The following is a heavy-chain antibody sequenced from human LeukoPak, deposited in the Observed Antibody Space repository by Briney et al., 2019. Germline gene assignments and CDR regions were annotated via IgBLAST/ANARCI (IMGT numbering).Heavy chain of an antibody. D-gene: IGHD6-13*01. V-gene: IGHV4-59*08. CDR1: GGSISSYY. J-gene: IGHJ4*02. CDR3: ARHVNGYSSSWHDY. Sequence: SETLSLTRTVSGGSISSYYRNWIRQSPESGLEWIGYIYYSGSTNYNPSLKSRVTMSVDTSKNQFSLKLSSVTAADTAVYYCARHVNGYSSSWHDYWGQGTLVTVS. CDR2: IYYSGST.